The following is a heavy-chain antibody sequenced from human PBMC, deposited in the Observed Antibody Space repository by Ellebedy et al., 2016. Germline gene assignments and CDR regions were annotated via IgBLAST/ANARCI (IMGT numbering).Heavy chain of an antibody. CDR3: ARDNRRKDDY. J-gene: IGHJ4*02. Sequence: GGSLRLSCADSGFTFSNENMNWVRQAPGKGLEWVSYISSSSSPIFYADSVKGRFTISRDNAKKSLYLQMNSLRVEDTAVYYCARDNRRKDDYWGQGTLVTVSS. CDR2: ISSSSSPI. V-gene: IGHV3-48*01. CDR1: GFTFSNEN.